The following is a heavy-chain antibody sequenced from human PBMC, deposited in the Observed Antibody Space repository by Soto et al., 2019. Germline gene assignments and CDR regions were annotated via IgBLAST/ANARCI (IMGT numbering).Heavy chain of an antibody. V-gene: IGHV4-59*01. CDR1: GGSISSYY. CDR3: ARYDSSGTLDY. CDR2: IYYSGST. J-gene: IGHJ4*02. Sequence: PSETLSLTCTVSGGSISSYYWSWIRQPPGKGLEWIGCIYYSGSTNYNPSLKSRVTISVDTSKNQFSLKLSSVTAADTAVYYCARYDSSGTLDYWGQGTLVTVSS. D-gene: IGHD3-22*01.